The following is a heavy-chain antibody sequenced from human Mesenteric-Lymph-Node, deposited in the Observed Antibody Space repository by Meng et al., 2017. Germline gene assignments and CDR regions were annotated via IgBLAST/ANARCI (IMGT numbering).Heavy chain of an antibody. J-gene: IGHJ4*02. CDR2: ISASGAP. D-gene: IGHD3-16*01. CDR3: VGGHFEK. CDR1: GMRISSHD. V-gene: IGHV3-48*03. Sequence: GGSLRLSCAASGMRISSHDMNWARLAPGKRLEWIAYISASGAPYRADSVKGRFSISRDIAENSLFLRMNSLRVEDTAVYYCVGGHFEKWAQGRLVTVSS.